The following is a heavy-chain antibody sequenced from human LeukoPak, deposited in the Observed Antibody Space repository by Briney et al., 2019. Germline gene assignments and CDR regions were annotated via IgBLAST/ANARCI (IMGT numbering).Heavy chain of an antibody. CDR2: IYSGGTT. D-gene: IGHD2-15*01. CDR3: ARDAGYCSDGVCYRTRFDS. J-gene: IGHJ4*02. V-gene: IGHV3-66*01. CDR1: GFTVGGNY. Sequence: PGVSLRLSCGPSGFTVGGNYMSWVRQAPGRGREWVSTIYSGGTTYYADAVKGRFIISRDNSKNTLFLQMNSLRAADTAIYYCARDAGYCSDGVCYRTRFDSWGQGALVTVSS.